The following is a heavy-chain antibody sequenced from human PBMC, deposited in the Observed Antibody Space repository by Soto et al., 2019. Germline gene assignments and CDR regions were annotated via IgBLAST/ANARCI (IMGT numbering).Heavy chain of an antibody. D-gene: IGHD6-13*01. CDR2: IYYSGST. V-gene: IGHV4-59*01. CDR3: AREQGYSSCCGYYYGMDA. J-gene: IGHJ6*02. Sequence: QVQLQESGPGLVKPSETLSLTCTVSGGSISSYYWSWIRQPPGKGLEWIGYIYYSGSTNYNPSLRSRITVSVDTSNNQISLKLCSMAAAETAVYDCAREQGYSSCCGYYYGMDAWGQGTTVTVSS. CDR1: GGSISSYY.